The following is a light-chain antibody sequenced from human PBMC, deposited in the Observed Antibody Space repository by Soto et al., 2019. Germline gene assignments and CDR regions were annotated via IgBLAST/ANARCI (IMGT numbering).Light chain of an antibody. V-gene: IGLV2-14*01. CDR3: LSFANTSTHV. J-gene: IGLJ1*01. CDR1: RSDIGAYDY. CDR2: EVN. Sequence: QSGMTQPASLSRTPRQSITISCTGTRSDIGAYDYVSWFQEHPGKTPKLMISEVNNRPSGVSNRFSGSKSGNTAYLTISGLQVEDEAEYFCLSFANTSTHVFGTGTKVTLL.